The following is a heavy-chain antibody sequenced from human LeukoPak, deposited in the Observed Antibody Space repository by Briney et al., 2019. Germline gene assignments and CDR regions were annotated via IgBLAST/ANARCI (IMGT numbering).Heavy chain of an antibody. CDR3: AREELRRGITGTTYGMDV. Sequence: ASVKVSCKASGYTFTCYYMHWVRQAPGQGLEWMGWINPNSGGTNYAQKFQGRVTMTRDTSISTAYMELSRLRSDDTAVYYCAREELRRGITGTTYGMDVWGQGTTVTVSS. J-gene: IGHJ6*02. CDR1: GYTFTCYY. CDR2: INPNSGGT. D-gene: IGHD1-7*01. V-gene: IGHV1-2*02.